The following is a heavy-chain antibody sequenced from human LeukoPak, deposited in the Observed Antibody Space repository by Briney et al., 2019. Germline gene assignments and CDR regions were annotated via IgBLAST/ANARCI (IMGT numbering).Heavy chain of an antibody. Sequence: PSETLSLTCAVFGGFFSGYYWSWIRQPPGKGLEWIGEINHSGSINYNSSLKSRVTISVDTSKDQFSLKLSSVTAADTAVYYCARRMGRRFGERYYYYHYMDVWGKGTTVTISS. CDR2: INHSGSI. CDR3: ARRMGRRFGERYYYYHYMDV. J-gene: IGHJ6*03. D-gene: IGHD3-10*01. V-gene: IGHV4-34*01. CDR1: GGFFSGYY.